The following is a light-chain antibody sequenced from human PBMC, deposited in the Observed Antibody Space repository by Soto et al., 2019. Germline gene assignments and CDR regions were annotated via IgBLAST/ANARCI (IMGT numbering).Light chain of an antibody. J-gene: IGLJ3*02. CDR3: QVWDKSSYHWV. V-gene: IGLV3-21*02. CDR1: DIGSKR. CDR2: DDS. Sequence: SYELTQPPSVSVAPGQTARITCGGNDIGSKRVHWYHQKPGQAPVLVVYDDSDRPSGIPERFSGSNSGNTATLTISRVEAGDEADYHCQVWDKSSYHWVFGGGTKLTVL.